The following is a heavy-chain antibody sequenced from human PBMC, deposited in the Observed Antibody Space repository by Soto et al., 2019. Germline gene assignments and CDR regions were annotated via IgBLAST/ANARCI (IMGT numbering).Heavy chain of an antibody. CDR2: ISWNSGSI. D-gene: IGHD7-27*01. V-gene: IGHV3-9*01. J-gene: IGHJ5*02. Sequence: GGSLGICFTASRFPCDDYAMHWVRPAPGKGLEWVSGISWNSGSIGYADSVKGRFTIYRDNAKNSLYLQMNSLRAEDTALYYCAKDIWALPSNWFDPWGQGTLVTVSS. CDR1: RFPCDDYA. CDR3: AKDIWALPSNWFDP.